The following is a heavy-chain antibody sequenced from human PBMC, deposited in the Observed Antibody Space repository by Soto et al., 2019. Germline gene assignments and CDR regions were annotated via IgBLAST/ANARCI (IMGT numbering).Heavy chain of an antibody. CDR2: IWYDGSNK. D-gene: IGHD6-6*01. CDR3: ARARSIAAPLGY. CDR1: GFTFSSYG. V-gene: IGHV3-33*01. Sequence: GGSLRLSCAASGFTFSSYGMHWVRQAPGKGLEWVAVIWYDGSNKYYADSVKGRFTISRDNSKNTLYLQMNSLRAEDTAVYYCARARSIAAPLGYWGQGTLVTVSS. J-gene: IGHJ4*02.